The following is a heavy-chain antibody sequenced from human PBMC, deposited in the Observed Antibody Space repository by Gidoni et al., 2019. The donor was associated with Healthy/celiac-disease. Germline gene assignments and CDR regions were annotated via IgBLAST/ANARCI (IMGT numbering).Heavy chain of an antibody. CDR1: GGSISSSSYY. Sequence: QLQLQESGPGLVKPSETLSLTCTVSGGSISSSSYYWGWIRQPPGKGLEWLGSIDYSGSTYYNPSLKSRVTISVDTSKNQFSLKLSSVTAADTAVYYCARQGRERAPPPLVVVPAANDYWGQGTLVTVSS. CDR3: ARQGRERAPPPLVVVPAANDY. V-gene: IGHV4-39*01. CDR2: IDYSGST. D-gene: IGHD2-2*01. J-gene: IGHJ4*02.